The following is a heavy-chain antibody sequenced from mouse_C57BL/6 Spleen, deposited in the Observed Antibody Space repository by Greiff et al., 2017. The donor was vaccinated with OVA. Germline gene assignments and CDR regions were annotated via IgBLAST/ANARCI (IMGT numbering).Heavy chain of an antibody. V-gene: IGHV1-55*01. Sequence: QVQLQQPGAELVKPGASVKMSCKASGYTFTSYWITWVKQRPGQGLEWIGDIYPGSGSTNYNDKFKSKATLTVDTASSTAYMQLSSLTSEYSAVYSCAISDDYFYVADWGQGTLVTVSA. CDR1: GYTFTSYW. D-gene: IGHD1-1*01. CDR2: IYPGSGST. CDR3: AISDDYFYVAD. J-gene: IGHJ3*01.